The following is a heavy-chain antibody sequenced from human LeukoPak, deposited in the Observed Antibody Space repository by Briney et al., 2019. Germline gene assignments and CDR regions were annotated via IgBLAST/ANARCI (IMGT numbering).Heavy chain of an antibody. CDR2: IDHIGTT. CDR1: GGSFSDYY. CDR3: ARGATYYDNSSGFDY. V-gene: IGHV4-34*01. D-gene: IGHD3-22*01. J-gene: IGHJ4*02. Sequence: SETLSLTCAVYGGSFSDYYWSWIRQPPGKGLEWIGEIDHIGTTNYNPSLKNRLTISVDTSKNQFSLKLSSVTAADTAVYFCARGATYYDNSSGFDYWGQGALVTVSS.